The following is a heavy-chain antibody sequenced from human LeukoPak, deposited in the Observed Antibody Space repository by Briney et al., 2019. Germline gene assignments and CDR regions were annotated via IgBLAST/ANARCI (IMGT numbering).Heavy chain of an antibody. CDR1: GFTVGSNY. D-gene: IGHD1-26*01. CDR2: IYRGGST. CDR3: TRSAGGTFDY. V-gene: IGHV3-66*01. J-gene: IGHJ4*02. Sequence: GGSLRLSCAASGFTVGSNYMSWVRQAPGKGLEWVSIIYRGGSTNYADSVKGRFTISRDDSKNTAYLQMNSLKTEDTAVYYCTRSAGGTFDYWGQGTLVTVSS.